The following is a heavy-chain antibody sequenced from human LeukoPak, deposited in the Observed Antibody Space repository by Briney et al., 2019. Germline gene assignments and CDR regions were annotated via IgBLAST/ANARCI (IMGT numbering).Heavy chain of an antibody. CDR3: ARLPVSGSGSSGY. J-gene: IGHJ4*02. Sequence: ASVKVPCKASGYTFTGYYMHWVRQAPGQGLEWMGRINPNSGGTNYAQKFQGRVTMTRDTSISTAYMELSRLRSDDTAVYYCARLPVSGSGSSGYWGQGTLVTVSS. V-gene: IGHV1-2*06. D-gene: IGHD3-10*01. CDR2: INPNSGGT. CDR1: GYTFTGYY.